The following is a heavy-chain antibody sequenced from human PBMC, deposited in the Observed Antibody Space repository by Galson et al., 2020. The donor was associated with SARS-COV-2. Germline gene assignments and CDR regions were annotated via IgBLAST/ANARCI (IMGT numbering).Heavy chain of an antibody. D-gene: IGHD6-13*01. J-gene: IGHJ3*02. CDR3: ARQQLVRGGAFDI. CDR2: INPSGGST. V-gene: IGHV1-46*01. Sequence: AAVQVSCMASGYTFTSYYLHWVRQAPGKGLKGMGIINPSGGSTSYAQKFQGRVTMTRDTSTRTVYMELSILRYQDPAVYCCARQQLVRGGAFDIWGQGTMVTVSS. CDR1: GYTFTSYY.